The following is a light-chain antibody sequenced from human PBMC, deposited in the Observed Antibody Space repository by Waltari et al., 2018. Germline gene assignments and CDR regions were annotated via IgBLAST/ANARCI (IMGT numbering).Light chain of an antibody. CDR2: DVS. Sequence: QSALTQPASVYGSPGQSITIPCTGTSSDVGGYNYVSWYQQHPGKAPKLMIYDVSNRPSGVSNRFSGSKSGNTASLTISGLQAEDEADYYCSSYTSSSTYVVFGGGTKLTVL. V-gene: IGLV2-14*03. J-gene: IGLJ2*01. CDR3: SSYTSSSTYVV. CDR1: SSDVGGYNY.